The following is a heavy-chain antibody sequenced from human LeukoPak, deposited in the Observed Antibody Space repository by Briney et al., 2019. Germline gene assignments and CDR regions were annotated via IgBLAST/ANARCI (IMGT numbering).Heavy chain of an antibody. J-gene: IGHJ5*02. Sequence: PGGSLRLSCAASGFTFSSFAMSWVRQAPGKGLEWVSIISGSGGYTWYGDSMKGRFTISRDNSKNTLYLRLNSLRADDTALYYCAKDQGASGYNWLDPWGQGTPVTVSS. CDR3: AKDQGASGYNWLDP. CDR2: ISGSGGYT. CDR1: GFTFSSFA. V-gene: IGHV3-23*01. D-gene: IGHD3-10*01.